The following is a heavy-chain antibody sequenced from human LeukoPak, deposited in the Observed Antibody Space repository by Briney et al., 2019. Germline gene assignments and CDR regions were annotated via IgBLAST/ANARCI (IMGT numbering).Heavy chain of an antibody. CDR3: ASFSSIAARPDDY. CDR1: GGSISSGGYY. D-gene: IGHD6-6*01. Sequence: PSQTLSLTCAVSGGSISSGGYYWSWIRQPPGKGLEWIGEINHSGSTNYNPSLKSRVTISVDTSKNQFSLKLSSVTAADTAVYYCASFSSIAARPDDYWGQGTLVTVSS. J-gene: IGHJ4*02. V-gene: IGHV4-30-2*01. CDR2: INHSGST.